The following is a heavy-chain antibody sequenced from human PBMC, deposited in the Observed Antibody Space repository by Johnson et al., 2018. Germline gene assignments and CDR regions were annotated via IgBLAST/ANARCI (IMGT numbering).Heavy chain of an antibody. CDR1: GFTFRYYA. Sequence: VQLVQSGGGVVQPGRSLRLSCAASGFTFRYYAMSWVRQAPGKGLEWVSAISFSGTIKYADSVKGRFTISRDNSKNTLYLQMNSLRAEDTAVYYCAKDPHDSSWYRYFQHWGQGTLVTVSS. D-gene: IGHD6-13*01. V-gene: IGHV3-23*04. J-gene: IGHJ1*01. CDR3: AKDPHDSSWYRYFQH. CDR2: ISFSGTI.